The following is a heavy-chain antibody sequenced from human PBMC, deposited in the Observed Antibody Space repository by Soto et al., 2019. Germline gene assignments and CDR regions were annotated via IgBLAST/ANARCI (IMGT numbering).Heavy chain of an antibody. J-gene: IGHJ4*02. Sequence: RASVKVSCKASGYSFTSYDINWVRQATGQGLEWMGWMNPNSGNTGQPQRFQGRVTMTRNTSISTAYMELSNLYSDDTAVYYCARSRTTVVDYWGQGTQVTVSS. CDR1: GYSFTSYD. D-gene: IGHD4-17*01. V-gene: IGHV1-8*01. CDR3: ARSRTTVVDY. CDR2: MNPNSGNT.